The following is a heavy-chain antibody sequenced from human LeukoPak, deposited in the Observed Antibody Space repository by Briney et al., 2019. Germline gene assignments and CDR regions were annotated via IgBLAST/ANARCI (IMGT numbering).Heavy chain of an antibody. V-gene: IGHV1-2*02. CDR3: ARPPSGYYYFDY. Sequence: ASVKVSCKASGYTFTGYYMHWVRQAPGQGLEWMGWINPNSGGTNYAQKFQGRVTMTRDTSISTAYMELSRLRSEDTAVYYCARPPSGYYYFDYWGQGTLVTVSS. CDR2: INPNSGGT. CDR1: GYTFTGYY. D-gene: IGHD3-22*01. J-gene: IGHJ4*02.